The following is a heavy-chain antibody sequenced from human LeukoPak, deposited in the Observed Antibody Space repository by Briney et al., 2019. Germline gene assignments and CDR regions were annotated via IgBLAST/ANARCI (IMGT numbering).Heavy chain of an antibody. Sequence: SGGSLRLSCAASGFTFSIYAMTWVRQAPGKGLEWVSAISGSGGSAYYADSVKGRFTISRDNSDNTLYLQMNSLRAEDTAVYYCAKYRAVLPDDASSFIDYWGQGTLVTVSS. V-gene: IGHV3-23*01. D-gene: IGHD1-14*01. CDR2: ISGSGGSA. CDR1: GFTFSIYA. J-gene: IGHJ4*02. CDR3: AKYRAVLPDDASSFIDY.